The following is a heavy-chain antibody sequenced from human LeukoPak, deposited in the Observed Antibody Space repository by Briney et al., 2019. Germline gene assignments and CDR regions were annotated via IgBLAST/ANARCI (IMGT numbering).Heavy chain of an antibody. Sequence: GGSLRLSCAASGFTFSSYAMHWVRQAPGKGLEGGAVISYDGSNKYYADSVKGRFTISRDISKNTVYLQMNSLRTEDTAVYYCAKNLRALCYMDVWGKGTTVTVSS. V-gene: IGHV3-30*14. CDR3: AKNLRALCYMDV. CDR1: GFTFSSYA. D-gene: IGHD4-17*01. CDR2: ISYDGSNK. J-gene: IGHJ6*03.